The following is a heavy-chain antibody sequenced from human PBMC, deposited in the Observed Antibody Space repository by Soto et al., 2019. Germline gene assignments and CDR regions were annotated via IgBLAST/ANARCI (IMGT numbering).Heavy chain of an antibody. CDR1: GFTFSTSS. D-gene: IGHD1-26*01. CDR3: ARAIGYAFDI. Sequence: EVQLVESGGGLVKPGGSLRLSCAASGFTFSTSSLYWVRQAPGKGLEWVSSISSRSYTYYADSVKGRFTITRDNATNSLYLQMNSLRAEDTAVYYCARAIGYAFDIWGQGTMVTVSS. V-gene: IGHV3-21*01. J-gene: IGHJ3*02. CDR2: ISSRSYT.